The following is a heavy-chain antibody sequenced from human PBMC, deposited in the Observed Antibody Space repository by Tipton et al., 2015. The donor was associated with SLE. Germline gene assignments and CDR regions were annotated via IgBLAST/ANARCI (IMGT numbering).Heavy chain of an antibody. D-gene: IGHD6-19*01. J-gene: IGHJ6*03. V-gene: IGHV4-59*01. CDR3: AREGIAVAGRGYYYYMDV. CDR2: IYYSGST. CDR1: GGSISSYY. Sequence: TLSLTCTVSGGSISSYYWSWIRQPPGKGLEWIGYIYYSGSTNYNPSLKSRVTISVDTSKNQFSLKLSFVTAADTAVYYCAREGIAVAGRGYYYYMDVWDKGTTVTVSS.